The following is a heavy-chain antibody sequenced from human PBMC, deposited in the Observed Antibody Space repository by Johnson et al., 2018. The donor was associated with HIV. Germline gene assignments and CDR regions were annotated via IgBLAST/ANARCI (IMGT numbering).Heavy chain of an antibody. CDR3: ARESRTTVVIRGGAFDI. V-gene: IGHV3-23*04. CDR1: GFTFSSYW. Sequence: VQLVESGGGGVQPGGSLRLSCAASGFTFSSYWMHWVRQAPGKGLVWVSAISGSGGSTYYADSVKGRFTISRDNSKNTLYLQMNSLRAEDTAVYYCARESRTTVVIRGGAFDIWGQGTMVTVSS. CDR2: ISGSGGST. J-gene: IGHJ3*02. D-gene: IGHD4-23*01.